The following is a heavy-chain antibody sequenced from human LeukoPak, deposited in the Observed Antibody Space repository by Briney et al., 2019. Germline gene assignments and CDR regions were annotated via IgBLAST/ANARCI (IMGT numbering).Heavy chain of an antibody. Sequence: RPSETLSLTCTVSGGSISSYYWSWIRQPAGKGLEWIGYISYIGSTNYNPSLKSRVTISVDTSKNQFSLNLSSVTAADTAVYYCARLHGGKGQYYFDYWGQGTLVTVSS. V-gene: IGHV4-59*08. CDR1: GGSISSYY. CDR3: ARLHGGKGQYYFDY. CDR2: ISYIGST. D-gene: IGHD4-23*01. J-gene: IGHJ4*02.